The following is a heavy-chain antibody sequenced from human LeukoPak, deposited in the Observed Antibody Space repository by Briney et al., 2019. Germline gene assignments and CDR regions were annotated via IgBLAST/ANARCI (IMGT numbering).Heavy chain of an antibody. J-gene: IGHJ4*02. Sequence: PGGSLRLSCAASGFTFSSYWMHWVRRAPGKGLVWVSRINSDGSSTSYADSVKGRFTISRDNAKNTLYLQMNSLRAEDTAVYYCAREGWLQYFDYWGQGTLVTVSS. CDR2: INSDGSST. CDR1: GFTFSSYW. V-gene: IGHV3-74*01. CDR3: AREGWLQYFDY. D-gene: IGHD5-24*01.